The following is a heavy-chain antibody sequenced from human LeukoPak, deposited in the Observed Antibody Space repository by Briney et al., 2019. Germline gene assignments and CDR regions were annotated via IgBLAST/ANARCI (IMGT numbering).Heavy chain of an antibody. D-gene: IGHD4-17*01. CDR3: AREKGYGDYQSHYGMDV. CDR2: IWYDGSNK. J-gene: IGHJ6*02. V-gene: IGHV3-33*01. CDR1: GFTFSSYG. Sequence: GGSLRLSRAASGFTFSSYGMHWVRQAPGKGLEWVAVIWYDGSNKYYADSVKGRFTISRDNSKNTLYLQMNSLRAEDTAVYYCAREKGYGDYQSHYGMDVWGQGTTVTVSS.